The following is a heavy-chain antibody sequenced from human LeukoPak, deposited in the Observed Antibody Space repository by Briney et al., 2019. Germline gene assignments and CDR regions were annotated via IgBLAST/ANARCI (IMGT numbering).Heavy chain of an antibody. D-gene: IGHD7-27*01. V-gene: IGHV3-21*01. J-gene: IGHJ4*02. Sequence: GGSLRLSCAASGFTFSSYSMNWVRQAPGKGLEWVSSISSSYIYYADSVKGRFTISRDNAKNSLYLQMNSLRAEDTAVYYCARFELGYRVGNYWGQGTLVTVSS. CDR1: GFTFSSYS. CDR2: ISSSYI. CDR3: ARFELGYRVGNY.